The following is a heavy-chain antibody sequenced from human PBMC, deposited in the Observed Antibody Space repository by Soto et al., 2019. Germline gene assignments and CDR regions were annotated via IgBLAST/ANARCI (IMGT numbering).Heavy chain of an antibody. V-gene: IGHV3-48*04. D-gene: IGHD3-9*01. Sequence: PGGSLRLSCVASGFTFSSYSMVWVRQAPGKGLEWISYIFVTSTTIYYADSVRSRLTITKDTSKNQVVLTMTNMDPMDTGTYYCAHKGPEDWPLDYWGQGTLVTVSS. CDR2: IFVTSTTI. CDR1: GFTFSSYS. CDR3: AHKGPEDWPLDY. J-gene: IGHJ4*02.